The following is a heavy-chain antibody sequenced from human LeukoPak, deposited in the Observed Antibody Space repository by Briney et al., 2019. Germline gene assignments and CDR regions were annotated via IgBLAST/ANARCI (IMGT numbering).Heavy chain of an antibody. J-gene: IGHJ4*02. D-gene: IGHD4-17*01. V-gene: IGHV3-7*01. CDR1: GFTFSQYW. CDR2: IKQDGHEN. CDR3: ARDPDGDYDFDY. Sequence: HSGGSLRLSCAASGFTFSQYWMSWVRQAPGKGLEWVANIKQDGHENYYADSVKGRFTISRDTAKNSLYLQMNSLRVEDTAIYYCARDPDGDYDFDYWGQGTLVTVSS.